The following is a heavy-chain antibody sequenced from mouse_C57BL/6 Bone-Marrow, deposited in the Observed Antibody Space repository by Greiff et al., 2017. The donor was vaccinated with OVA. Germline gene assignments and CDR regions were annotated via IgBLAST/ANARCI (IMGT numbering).Heavy chain of an antibody. CDR3: TTCPFDY. Sequence: VQLQQSGAELVRPGASVKLSCTASGFNIKDDYMHWVKQRPEQGLEWIGWIDPENGDTEYAAKFQGKATITADPSSNTAYLQLSSLTSEDTAVYYCTTCPFDYWGQGTTLTVSS. CDR2: IDPENGDT. J-gene: IGHJ2*01. CDR1: GFNIKDDY. V-gene: IGHV14-4*01.